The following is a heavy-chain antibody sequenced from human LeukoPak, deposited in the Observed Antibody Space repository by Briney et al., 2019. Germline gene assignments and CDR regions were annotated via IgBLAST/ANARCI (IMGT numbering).Heavy chain of an antibody. Sequence: ASVKVSCKASGYTFTSYDINWVRQATGQGLEWMGWMDPNSGNTGYAQKFQGRVTMTRNTSISTAYMELSSLRSEDTAVYYCARGELRYFDWLFGGIDYWGQGTLVTVSS. V-gene: IGHV1-8*01. J-gene: IGHJ4*02. CDR1: GYTFTSYD. CDR3: ARGELRYFDWLFGGIDY. CDR2: MDPNSGNT. D-gene: IGHD3-9*01.